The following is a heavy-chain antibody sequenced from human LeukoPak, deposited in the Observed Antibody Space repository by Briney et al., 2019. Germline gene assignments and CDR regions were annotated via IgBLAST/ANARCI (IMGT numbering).Heavy chain of an antibody. CDR1: GFTFSNSW. CDR2: IKRRADGGTP. Sequence: GGSLRLSCEASGFTFSNSWMNWVRQTPGKGLEWVGRIKRRADGGTPDYATPVKGRFTISRDDSKNTLFLQMNSLKREDTAVYYCTTDTSNSNWYFDSWGQGTLVTVSS. V-gene: IGHV3-15*07. D-gene: IGHD6-13*01. CDR3: TTDTSNSNWYFDS. J-gene: IGHJ4*02.